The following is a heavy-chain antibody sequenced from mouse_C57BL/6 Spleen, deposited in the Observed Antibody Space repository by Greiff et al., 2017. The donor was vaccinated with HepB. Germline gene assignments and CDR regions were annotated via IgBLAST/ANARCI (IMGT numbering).Heavy chain of an antibody. D-gene: IGHD1-1*01. CDR1: GFNIKDDY. V-gene: IGHV14-4*01. J-gene: IGHJ1*03. Sequence: VQLQQSGAELVRPGASVKLSCTASGFNIKDDYMHWVKQRPEQGLEWIGWIDPENGDTEYASKFQGKATITADTSSNTAYLQLSSLTSEDTAVYYCTTSPFLLRYFDVWGTGTTVTVSS. CDR2: IDPENGDT. CDR3: TTSPFLLRYFDV.